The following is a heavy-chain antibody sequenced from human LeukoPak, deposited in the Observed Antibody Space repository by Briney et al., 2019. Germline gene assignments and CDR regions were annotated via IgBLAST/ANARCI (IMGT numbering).Heavy chain of an antibody. J-gene: IGHJ4*02. V-gene: IGHV3-30*02. D-gene: IGHD6-13*01. CDR3: AKVKWGQELVRGDLYYFDY. CDR1: GFTFSSYG. Sequence: GGSLRLSCAASGFTFSSYGMHRVRQAPGKGLEWVAFIRYDGSNKYYADSVKGRFTISRDNSKNTLYLQMNSLRAEDTAVYYCAKVKWGQELVRGDLYYFDYWGQGTLVTVSS. CDR2: IRYDGSNK.